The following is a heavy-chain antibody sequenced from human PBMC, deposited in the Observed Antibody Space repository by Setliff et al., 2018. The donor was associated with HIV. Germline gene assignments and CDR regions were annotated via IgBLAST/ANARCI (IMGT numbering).Heavy chain of an antibody. V-gene: IGHV3-21*01. Sequence: GGSLRLSCVASGFTLSTYSMNWVRQAPGKGLEWVSSITTDSSYIFDADSVKGRFTISRDNAQNSLYLQMSNLRVEDTAVYYCARDGTRLLAAMDVWGKGTTVTVSS. CDR1: GFTLSTYS. CDR2: ITTDSSYI. J-gene: IGHJ6*03. CDR3: ARDGTRLLAAMDV.